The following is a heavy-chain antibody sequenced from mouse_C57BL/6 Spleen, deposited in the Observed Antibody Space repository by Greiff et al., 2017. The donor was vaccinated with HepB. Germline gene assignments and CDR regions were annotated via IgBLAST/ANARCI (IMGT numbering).Heavy chain of an antibody. CDR1: GYTFTDYE. CDR2: IDPETGGT. J-gene: IGHJ4*01. CDR3: TRRAAQATDYYAMDY. Sequence: QVQLQQSGAEPVRPGASVTLSCKASGYTFTDYEMHWVKQTPVHGLEWIGAIDPETGGTAYNQKFKGKAILTADKSSSTAYMELRSLTSEDSAVYYCTRRAAQATDYYAMDYWGQGTSVTVSS. V-gene: IGHV1-15*01. D-gene: IGHD3-2*02.